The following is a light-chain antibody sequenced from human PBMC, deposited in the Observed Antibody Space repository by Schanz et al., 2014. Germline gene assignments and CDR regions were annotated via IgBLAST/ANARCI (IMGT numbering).Light chain of an antibody. V-gene: IGKV3-20*01. CDR2: GAS. J-gene: IGKJ1*01. CDR3: QQYGSSPGT. CDR1: QSVSSY. Sequence: EIVLTQSPGTLSLSPGERATLSCRASQSVSSYLAWYQQKPGQAPRLLIYGASTRATGIPARFSGSGSGTDLTLTISRLEPADFAVYYCQQYGSSPGTFGQGTKVEIK.